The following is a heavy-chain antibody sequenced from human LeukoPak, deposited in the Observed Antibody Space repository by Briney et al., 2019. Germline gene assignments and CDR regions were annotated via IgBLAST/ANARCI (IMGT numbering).Heavy chain of an antibody. J-gene: IGHJ4*02. CDR3: AIDRPVSMLGTDFDY. CDR2: INPSSGGT. V-gene: IGHV1-2*02. D-gene: IGHD2-8*01. Sequence: ASVKVSCKASGYTFAGYFMHWVRQAPGQGLEWVGWINPSSGGTDYAQKFQGRVTMTRDTSISTAYMELSSLTSDDTAVYYCAIDRPVSMLGTDFDYWGQGTLVTVSS. CDR1: GYTFAGYF.